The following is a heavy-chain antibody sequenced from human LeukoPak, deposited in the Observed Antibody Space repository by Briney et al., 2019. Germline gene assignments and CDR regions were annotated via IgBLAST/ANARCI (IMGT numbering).Heavy chain of an antibody. V-gene: IGHV4-59*01. J-gene: IGHJ4*02. CDR1: GGSISSYY. Sequence: SETLSLTCTVSGGSISSYYWSWIRQPPGKGLEWIGYIYYSGSTNYNPSLKSRVTKSVDTSKNQFSLKLSSVTAADTAVYYCARGPFGYSSSWYEDYWGQGTLVTVSS. D-gene: IGHD6-13*01. CDR3: ARGPFGYSSSWYEDY. CDR2: IYYSGST.